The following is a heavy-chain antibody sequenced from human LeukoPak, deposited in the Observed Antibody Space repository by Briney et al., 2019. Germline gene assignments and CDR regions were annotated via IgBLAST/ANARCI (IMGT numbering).Heavy chain of an antibody. Sequence: GGSLRLSCAASGFTISNYVMTWVRQAPGKGQEWVCVISGSGHSTYYADSVKGRFTISRDNSKNTLYLQMNSLRAEDTAVYYCAKEALNLYYYDSSAYYGNYFDFWGQGTLVTVSS. CDR3: AKEALNLYYYDSSAYYGNYFDF. V-gene: IGHV3-23*01. CDR1: GFTISNYV. CDR2: ISGSGHST. J-gene: IGHJ4*02. D-gene: IGHD3-22*01.